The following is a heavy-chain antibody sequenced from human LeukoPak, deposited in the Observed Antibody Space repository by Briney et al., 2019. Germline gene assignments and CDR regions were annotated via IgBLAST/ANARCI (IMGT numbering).Heavy chain of an antibody. Sequence: ASVKVSCKASGYTFTGYYMHWVRQAPGQGLEWMGWINPNSGGTNYAQKFQGRVAMTRDTSISTAYMELSRLRSDDTAVYYCASNGEAVAIDAFDIWGQGTMVTVSS. J-gene: IGHJ3*02. V-gene: IGHV1-2*02. CDR3: ASNGEAVAIDAFDI. CDR2: INPNSGGT. CDR1: GYTFTGYY. D-gene: IGHD6-19*01.